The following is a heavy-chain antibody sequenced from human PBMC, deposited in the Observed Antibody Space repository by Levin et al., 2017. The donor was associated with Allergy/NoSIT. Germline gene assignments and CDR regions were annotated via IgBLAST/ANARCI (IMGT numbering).Heavy chain of an antibody. D-gene: IGHD6-19*01. CDR2: IYWDDDK. CDR3: ARGGFSSGWYRGGFDS. Sequence: SGPTLVKPTQSLTLTCTFSGFSFSAAGSGVGWIRQPPGKALEWLALIYWDDDKRYSPSLKSRLTITKDTSKKQAVLTLTNVDPMDTGTYYCARGGFSSGWYRGGFDSWGQGILVTVSS. V-gene: IGHV2-5*02. J-gene: IGHJ4*02. CDR1: GFSFSAAGSG.